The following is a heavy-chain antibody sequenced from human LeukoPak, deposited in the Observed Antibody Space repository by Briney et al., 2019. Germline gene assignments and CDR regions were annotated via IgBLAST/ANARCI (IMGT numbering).Heavy chain of an antibody. D-gene: IGHD1-26*01. CDR2: IYHSGST. V-gene: IGHV4-4*02. J-gene: IGHJ4*02. CDR3: ASVRWELGEFDY. CDR1: GGSISSSNW. Sequence: SGTLSLTCAVSGGSISSSNWWSLVRQPPGKGLEWIGEIYHSGSTNYNPSLKSRVTISVDKSKNQFSLKLSSVTAADTAVYYCASVRWELGEFDYWGQGTLVTVSS.